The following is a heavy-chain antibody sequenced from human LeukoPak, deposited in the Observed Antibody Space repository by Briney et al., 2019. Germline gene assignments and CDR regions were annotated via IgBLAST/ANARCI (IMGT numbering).Heavy chain of an antibody. V-gene: IGHV4-31*03. Sequence: PSETLSLTCTVSGGSISSGGYYWSWIRQHPGKGLEWIGYVYYTGSTNYNPSLKSRVTISVATSKNQFSLKLSSVTAADTAVYYCARLSNYDILTDNSWFDPWGQGTLVTVSS. J-gene: IGHJ5*02. CDR1: GGSISSGGYY. CDR3: ARLSNYDILTDNSWFDP. D-gene: IGHD3-9*01. CDR2: VYYTGST.